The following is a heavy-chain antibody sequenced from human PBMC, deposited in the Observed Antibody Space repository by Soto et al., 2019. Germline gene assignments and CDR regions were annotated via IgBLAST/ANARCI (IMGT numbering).Heavy chain of an antibody. Sequence: SETLSLTCTVSGVSISSDYWTWIRHHPGKGLEWIGYTSYTGSTYYNSPLKSRVTISVDTSKNQFSLKLSSVIAADTAVYYCARWWSGSRQGFDPWGQGTLVTVSS. J-gene: IGHJ5*02. CDR1: GVSISSDY. V-gene: IGHV4-59*12. CDR3: ARWWSGSRQGFDP. CDR2: TSYTGST. D-gene: IGHD3-3*01.